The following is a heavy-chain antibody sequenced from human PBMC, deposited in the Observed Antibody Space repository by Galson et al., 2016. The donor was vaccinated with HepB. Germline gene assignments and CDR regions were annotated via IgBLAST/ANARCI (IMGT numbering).Heavy chain of an antibody. CDR2: IIPIFDTA. CDR3: ARDSSSSLVTSWFDP. J-gene: IGHJ5*02. V-gene: IGHV1-69*01. CDR1: GDTFSNYA. D-gene: IGHD6-6*01. Sequence: SGDTFSNYAISWVRQAPGQGLEWMGGIIPIFDTAVYAQRFQGRVTITADGSTSTAYMELSSLTSADTAVYYCARDSSSSLVTSWFDPWGQGTLVTVSS.